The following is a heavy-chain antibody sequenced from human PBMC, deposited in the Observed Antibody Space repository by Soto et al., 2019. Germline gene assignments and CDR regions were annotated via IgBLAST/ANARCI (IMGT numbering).Heavy chain of an antibody. CDR3: ARAVLQQRWFDP. V-gene: IGHV3-33*01. J-gene: IGHJ5*02. D-gene: IGHD6-13*01. CDR2: IWYDGSNK. CDR1: GFTFSSYG. Sequence: GGSLRLSCAASGFTFSSYGMHLVRQAPGKGLEWVAVIWYDGSNKYYADSVKGRFTISRDNSKNTLYLQMNSLRAEDTAVYYCARAVLQQRWFDPWGQGTLVTVSS.